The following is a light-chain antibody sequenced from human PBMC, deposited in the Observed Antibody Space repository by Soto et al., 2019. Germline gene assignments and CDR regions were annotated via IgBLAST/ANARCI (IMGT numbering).Light chain of an antibody. CDR3: CSYAGTYTFVV. CDR2: DVI. V-gene: IGLV2-11*01. CDR1: SHDVGGYDY. Sequence: QSALTQPASVSGSPGQSVTISCTGTSHDVGGYDYVSWYQQSPGKAPKLIIYDVIERPSGVPDRFSGSKSGNTASLTISGVQAEDEGDYYCCSYAGTYTFVVFGGGTKLTVL. J-gene: IGLJ2*01.